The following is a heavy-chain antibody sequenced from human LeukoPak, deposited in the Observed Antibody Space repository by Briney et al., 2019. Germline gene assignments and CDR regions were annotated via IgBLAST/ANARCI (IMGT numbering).Heavy chain of an antibody. CDR3: AREKEGITMVRGSYYYYMDV. J-gene: IGHJ6*03. CDR2: IYYSGST. CDR1: GGSISSSSYY. V-gene: IGHV4-39*07. Sequence: SETLSLTCTVSGGSISSSSYYWGWIRQPPGKGLEWIGSIYYSGSTYYNPSLKSRVTISVDRSKNQFSLKLSSVTAADTAVYYCAREKEGITMVRGSYYYYMDVWGKGTTVTVSS. D-gene: IGHD3-10*01.